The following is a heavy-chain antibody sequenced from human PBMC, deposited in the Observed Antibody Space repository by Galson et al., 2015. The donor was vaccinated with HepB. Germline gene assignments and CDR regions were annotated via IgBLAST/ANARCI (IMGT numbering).Heavy chain of an antibody. CDR2: ISSSSSYI. V-gene: IGHV3-21*01. CDR3: ARVGERSDFWSGYLNWFDP. D-gene: IGHD3-3*01. CDR1: GFTFSSYS. J-gene: IGHJ5*02. Sequence: SLRLSCAASGFTFSSYSMNWVRQAPGKGLEWVSSISSSSSYIYYADSVKGRFTISRDNAKNSLYLQMNSLRAEDTAVYYYARVGERSDFWSGYLNWFDPWGQGTLVTVSS.